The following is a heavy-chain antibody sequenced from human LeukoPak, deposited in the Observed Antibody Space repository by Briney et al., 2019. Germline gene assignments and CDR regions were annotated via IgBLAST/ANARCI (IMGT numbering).Heavy chain of an antibody. V-gene: IGHV3-23*01. CDR1: GFTFSSYA. J-gene: IGHJ4*02. D-gene: IGHD5-24*01. CDR3: ARDVGGWLHRSSAYYFDY. CDR2: ISGSVGST. Sequence: GRSLRLSCAASGFTFSSYAMSWVRQAPGKGLEWVSAISGSVGSTYYAESVKGRFTLSRAHAKNSLYLQMNSVTAEDTAINYCARDVGGWLHRSSAYYFDYWGQGTLVTVSS.